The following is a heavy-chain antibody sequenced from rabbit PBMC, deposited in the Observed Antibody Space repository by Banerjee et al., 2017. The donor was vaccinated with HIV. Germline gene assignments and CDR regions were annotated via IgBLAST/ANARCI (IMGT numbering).Heavy chain of an antibody. CDR3: ARDTGSSFSSYGMDL. J-gene: IGHJ3*01. V-gene: IGHV1S45*01. Sequence: QEQLVESGGGLVQPEGSLTLTCTASGFSFSSSYYMCWVRQAPGSGLEWIACIYPGSFDSTVYASWAKGRFTCSKTSSTTVTLQMTSLTVADTATYFCARDTGSSFSSYGMDLWGQGTLVTVS. CDR1: GFSFSSSYY. CDR2: IYPGSFDST. D-gene: IGHD8-1*01.